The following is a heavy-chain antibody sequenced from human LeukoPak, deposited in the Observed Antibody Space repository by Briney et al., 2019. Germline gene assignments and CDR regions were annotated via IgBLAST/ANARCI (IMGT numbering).Heavy chain of an antibody. J-gene: IGHJ4*02. Sequence: GGYLRLSCAAPGFTFSSYSMNWVRQAPGKGLEWISYIGFSSGNTKYADSVKGRFTISGDKAKNSVYPQMNSLRVEDTAVYYCARDTKYAFDNWGQGTLVTVSS. CDR2: IGFSSGNT. CDR1: GFTFSSYS. CDR3: ARDTKYAFDN. D-gene: IGHD2-2*01. V-gene: IGHV3-48*01.